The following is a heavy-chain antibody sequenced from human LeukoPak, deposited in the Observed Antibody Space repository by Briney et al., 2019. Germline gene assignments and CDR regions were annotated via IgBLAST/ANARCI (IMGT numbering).Heavy chain of an antibody. V-gene: IGHV3-21*04. D-gene: IGHD1-20*01. CDR3: AKVGKAARIIGTTSRYYYYYMDV. CDR2: ISSSSSYI. CDR1: GFTFSSYS. Sequence: PGGSLRLSCAASGFTFSSYSMNWVRQAPGKGLEWVSSISSSSSYIYYADSVKGRFTISRDNSKNTLYLQMNSLRAEDTAVYYCAKVGKAARIIGTTSRYYYYYMDVWGKGTTVTISS. J-gene: IGHJ6*03.